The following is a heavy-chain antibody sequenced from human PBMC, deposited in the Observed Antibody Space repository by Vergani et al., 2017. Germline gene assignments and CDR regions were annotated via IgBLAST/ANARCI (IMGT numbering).Heavy chain of an antibody. CDR3: ARVPIIAARPYYFDY. Sequence: QLQLQESGPGLVKPSETLSLTCTVSGGSISSSSYYWGWIRQPPGKELEWIGSIYYSGSTYYNPSLKSRVTISVDTSKNQFSLKLSSVTAADTAVYYCARVPIIAARPYYFDYWGQGTLVTVSS. CDR1: GGSISSSSYY. CDR2: IYYSGST. V-gene: IGHV4-39*07. D-gene: IGHD6-6*01. J-gene: IGHJ4*02.